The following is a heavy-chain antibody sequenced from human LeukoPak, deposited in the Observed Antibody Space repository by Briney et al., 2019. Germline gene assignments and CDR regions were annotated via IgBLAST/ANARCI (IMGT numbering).Heavy chain of an antibody. V-gene: IGHV1-2*02. CDR1: GYIFTAYY. Sequence: ASVKVSCKASGYIFTAYYIHWVRQAPGQGLEWMGWINPNSGGTNYAQKFQGRVTMTRDTSISTAYMELSRLRSDDTAVYYCARFYDSSGYPAEYFQHWGQGTLVTVSS. CDR3: ARFYDSSGYPAEYFQH. J-gene: IGHJ1*01. CDR2: INPNSGGT. D-gene: IGHD3-22*01.